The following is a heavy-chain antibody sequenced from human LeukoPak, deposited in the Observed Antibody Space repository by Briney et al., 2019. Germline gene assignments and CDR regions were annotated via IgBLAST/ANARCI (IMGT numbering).Heavy chain of an antibody. V-gene: IGHV3-30*18. D-gene: IGHD5-18*01. Sequence: GGSLRLSCAASGFTFNSYGMHWVRQAPGKGLEWVTVISYDGPNKYYADSVKGRFTISRDDSKSTLYLQMNSLRPEDTAVYYCAKEKLPSGYSFLTDYWGQGTLVTVSS. CDR2: ISYDGPNK. CDR3: AKEKLPSGYSFLTDY. J-gene: IGHJ4*02. CDR1: GFTFNSYG.